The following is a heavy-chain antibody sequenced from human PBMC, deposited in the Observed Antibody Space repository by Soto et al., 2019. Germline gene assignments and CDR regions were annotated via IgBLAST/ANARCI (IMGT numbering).Heavy chain of an antibody. CDR1: GFTFSSYA. CDR3: TRANSYSEY. J-gene: IGHJ4*02. V-gene: IGHV3-23*01. CDR2: ISGSGGST. D-gene: IGHD7-27*01. Sequence: GGSLRLSCAASGFTFSSYAMSWVRQAPGKGLEWVSAISGSGGSTYYADSVKGRFTMSVDTSRNQISLKLTTVTAADTAVYYCTRANSYSEYWGQGTLVTVSS.